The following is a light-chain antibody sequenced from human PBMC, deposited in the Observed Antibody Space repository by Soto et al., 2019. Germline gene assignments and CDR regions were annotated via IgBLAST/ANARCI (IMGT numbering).Light chain of an antibody. CDR3: CSYAGDFYV. CDR1: TIDVGGYDY. CDR2: DAS. J-gene: IGLJ1*01. V-gene: IGLV2-11*01. Sequence: QSALTQPRSVSGSPGQSVAISCTGTTIDVGGYDYVSWHQQHPGKAPELIIFDASKRPSGVPDRLSGSKSGNTASLTITGLQAEDEADYFCCSYAGDFYVFGSGTKVTVL.